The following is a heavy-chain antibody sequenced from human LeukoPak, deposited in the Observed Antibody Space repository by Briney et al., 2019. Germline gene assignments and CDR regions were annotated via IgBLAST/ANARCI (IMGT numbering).Heavy chain of an antibody. Sequence: SETLSLTCTVSGGSVNSYYWSWIRQPAGKGLEWIGHIYASGGNDYNPSLKSRVTMSLDMAKNQFSLRLTSVTAADTAVYFCARMVPAGTHNYWGQGLLVTVSP. CDR2: IYASGGN. CDR1: GGSVNSYY. CDR3: ARMVPAGTHNY. V-gene: IGHV4-4*07. D-gene: IGHD2-2*01. J-gene: IGHJ4*02.